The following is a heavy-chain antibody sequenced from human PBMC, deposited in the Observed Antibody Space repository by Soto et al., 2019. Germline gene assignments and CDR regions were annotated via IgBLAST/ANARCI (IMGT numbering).Heavy chain of an antibody. Sequence: QVQLVESGGGVVQPGRSLRLSCAASGFIFTNYALHWVRQAPGKGLAWVAVISYDGINQYYADSVKGRFSMSRDNSRNTLYLQMNSLRAEDTAMYYCARDDGLYWGQGTLVTVSS. CDR3: ARDDGLY. J-gene: IGHJ4*02. CDR2: ISYDGINQ. V-gene: IGHV3-30-3*01. D-gene: IGHD4-17*01. CDR1: GFIFTNYA.